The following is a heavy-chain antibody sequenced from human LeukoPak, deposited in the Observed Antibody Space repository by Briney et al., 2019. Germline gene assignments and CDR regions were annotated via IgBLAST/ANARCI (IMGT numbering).Heavy chain of an antibody. CDR3: AKSLPGGYSYGTIDY. CDR2: ISGSGGST. CDR1: GFTVSSYA. J-gene: IGHJ4*02. D-gene: IGHD5-18*01. V-gene: IGHV3-23*01. Sequence: PGGSLRLSCAASGFTVSSYAMSWVRQAPGKGLEWVSAISGSGGSTDYADSVKGRFTNSRDNSKKTLYLQMNSLRAEETAIYFCAKSLPGGYSYGTIDYWGQGTLVTVSS.